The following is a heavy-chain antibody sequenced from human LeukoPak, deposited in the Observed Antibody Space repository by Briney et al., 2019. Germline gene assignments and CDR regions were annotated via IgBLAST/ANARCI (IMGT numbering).Heavy chain of an antibody. CDR1: GDSISTSSYY. D-gene: IGHD5-18*01. V-gene: IGHV4-39*01. Sequence: SETLSLTCSVSGDSISTSSYYWGWIRQPPGKGLEWIGTIYYSGSTYYNPSLTSRVTISVDTSKNQFSLKLSSVTAADTAVYYCASSRYSQLWLPYWGQGTLVTVSS. CDR2: IYYSGST. J-gene: IGHJ4*02. CDR3: ASSRYSQLWLPY.